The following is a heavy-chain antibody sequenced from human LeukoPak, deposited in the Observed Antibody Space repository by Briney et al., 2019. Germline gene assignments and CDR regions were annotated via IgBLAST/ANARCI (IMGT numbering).Heavy chain of an antibody. CDR3: ARPPSSMVRGVIPFDY. CDR2: ISYDGSNK. Sequence: GGSLRLSCAASGFTFSSYAMHWVRQAPGKGLEWVAVISYDGSNKYYADSVKGRFTISRDNSKNTLYLQMNSLRAEDTAAYYCARPPSSMVRGVIPFDYWGQGTLVTVSS. V-gene: IGHV3-30*04. J-gene: IGHJ4*02. D-gene: IGHD3-10*01. CDR1: GFTFSSYA.